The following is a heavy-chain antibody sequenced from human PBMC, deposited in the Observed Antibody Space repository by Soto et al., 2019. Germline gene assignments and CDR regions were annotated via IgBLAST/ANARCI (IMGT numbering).Heavy chain of an antibody. V-gene: IGHV3-33*01. CDR1: GFTFNTYG. D-gene: IGHD5-12*01. J-gene: IGHJ4*02. CDR3: ARAMRRDGYGAFDY. CDR2: IWSDGSNK. Sequence: GGSLRLSCCASGFTFNTYGMHWVRQAPGKGLEWVAVIWSDGSNKFYADTVKGRLTISRDNSKNTLYLQMNSLRAEDTAVYYCARAMRRDGYGAFDYWGRGTLVTVSS.